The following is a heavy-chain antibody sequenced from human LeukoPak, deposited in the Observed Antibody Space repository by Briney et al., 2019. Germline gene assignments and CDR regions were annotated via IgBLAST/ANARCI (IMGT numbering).Heavy chain of an antibody. Sequence: ASVKVSCKASGYTLTSYGINLMRQAPGQGLEWMGWISTQSGNTNYAQKVQGGLTLTTDRSTNTAYMELRSLRSDDTAVYYCARGAYGDKWGQGTMVTVSS. CDR3: ARGAYGDK. J-gene: IGHJ4*02. D-gene: IGHD4-17*01. CDR1: GYTLTSYG. V-gene: IGHV1-18*01. CDR2: ISTQSGNT.